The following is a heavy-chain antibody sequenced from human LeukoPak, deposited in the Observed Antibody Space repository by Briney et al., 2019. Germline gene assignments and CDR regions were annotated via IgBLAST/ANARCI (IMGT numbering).Heavy chain of an antibody. CDR3: ARDFTGGEYFDS. CDR2: ISPSSTYI. J-gene: IGHJ4*02. V-gene: IGHV3-21*06. Sequence: GGSLRLSCAASGFTFSSFKMTWVRQAPGKGLEWVASISPSSTYIYYGDSLKGRVAVSRDNAKSLLFLHMSSLRPDDTAVYYCARDFTGGEYFDSWGQGALVSVSS. D-gene: IGHD3-16*01. CDR1: GFTFSSFK.